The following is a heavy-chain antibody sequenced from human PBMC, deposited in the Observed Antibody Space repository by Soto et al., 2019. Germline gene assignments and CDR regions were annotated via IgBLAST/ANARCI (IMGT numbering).Heavy chain of an antibody. J-gene: IGHJ4*02. CDR1: GGSFSGYY. CDR2: INHGGTT. Sequence: AETLSLTCAVYGGSFSGYYWTWIRQAPGKGLEGIGEINHGGTTTYNPSLKSRVTISVDTSRAQFSLRLSSVAAADTAVYYCARGGFHGGNYYIFDYWGQGTLVTVSS. D-gene: IGHD2-15*01. CDR3: ARGGFHGGNYYIFDY. V-gene: IGHV4-34*01.